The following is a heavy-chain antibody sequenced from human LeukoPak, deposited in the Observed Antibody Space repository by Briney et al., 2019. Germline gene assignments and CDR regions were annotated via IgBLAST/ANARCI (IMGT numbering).Heavy chain of an antibody. D-gene: IGHD3-10*01. CDR2: IWYGGSNK. J-gene: IGHJ4*02. Sequence: GGSLRLSCAASGFTFSSYGMHWVRQAPGKGLEWVAVIWYGGSNKYYADSVKGRFTISRDNSKNTLYLQMNSLRAEDTAVYYCAKNSRTLWFGESYIQYYFDYWGQGTLVTVSS. V-gene: IGHV3-33*06. CDR1: GFTFSSYG. CDR3: AKNSRTLWFGESYIQYYFDY.